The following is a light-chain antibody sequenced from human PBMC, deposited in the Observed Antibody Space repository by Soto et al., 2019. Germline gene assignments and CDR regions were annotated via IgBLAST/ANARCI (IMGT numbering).Light chain of an antibody. CDR1: QSVSIN. J-gene: IGKJ1*01. V-gene: IGKV3-15*01. Sequence: EIVMTQSPATLSVSPGERATLSCRASQSVSINLAWFQQKPGQAPRLLIHRASTSDTDIPARFSGSGSGTEFTLIISSLQSEDLSVYYCQQYNDWPRTFGQGTKVDIK. CDR2: RAS. CDR3: QQYNDWPRT.